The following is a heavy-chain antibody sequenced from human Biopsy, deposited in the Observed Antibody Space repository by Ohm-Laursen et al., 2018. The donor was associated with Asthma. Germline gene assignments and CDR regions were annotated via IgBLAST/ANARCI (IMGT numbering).Heavy chain of an antibody. Sequence: PSDTLSLTCTVSNGPISSGGYHWSWIRQPPGKGLEWVGYINYCGSTFYSPSLESRVTVSVDTSKNQFSLKLSSVTAADTVVYYCARDLSGYCTSSACYGFDSWGQGTLVTVSS. CDR3: ARDLSGYCTSSACYGFDS. CDR1: NGPISSGGYH. D-gene: IGHD2-8*01. CDR2: INYCGST. V-gene: IGHV4-31*03. J-gene: IGHJ5*01.